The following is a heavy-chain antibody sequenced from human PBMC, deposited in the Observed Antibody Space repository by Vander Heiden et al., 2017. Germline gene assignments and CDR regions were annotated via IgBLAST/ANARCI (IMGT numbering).Heavy chain of an antibody. CDR2: INHSGST. CDR1: GGSFSGYY. Sequence: QVQLQQCGAGLFKPSATLSLTCAVSGGSFSGYYWSWIRQPPGKGLEWIGEINHSGSTNYNPSLKSRVTISVDTSKNQFSLKLSSVTAADTAVYYCARGKTVNPPGRGRYFDLWGRGTLVTVSS. V-gene: IGHV4-34*01. J-gene: IGHJ2*01. CDR3: ARGKTVNPPGRGRYFDL. D-gene: IGHD4-17*01.